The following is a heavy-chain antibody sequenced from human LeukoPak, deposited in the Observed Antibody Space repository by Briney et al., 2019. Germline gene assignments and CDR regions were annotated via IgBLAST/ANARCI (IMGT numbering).Heavy chain of an antibody. CDR3: ARFAGYSSSWPLDY. J-gene: IGHJ4*02. V-gene: IGHV3-33*08. CDR2: IWYDGSNK. D-gene: IGHD6-13*01. CDR1: RFTFSNYA. Sequence: GGSLRLSCAASRFTFSNYAMHWVRQAPGKGLEWVAVIWYDGSNKYYADSVKGRFTISRDNSKNTLYLQMNSLRAEDTAVYYCARFAGYSSSWPLDYWGQGTLVTVSS.